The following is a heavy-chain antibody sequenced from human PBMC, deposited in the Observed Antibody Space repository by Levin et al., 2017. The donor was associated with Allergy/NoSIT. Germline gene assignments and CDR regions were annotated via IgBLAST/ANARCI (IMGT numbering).Heavy chain of an antibody. CDR3: ARGVRRGTGDAVDI. CDR1: GDSVSSNSAA. CDR2: TFYRSKWNN. D-gene: IGHD1-14*01. Sequence: TTSETLSLTCAISGDSVSSNSAAWNWIRQSPSRGLEWLGRTFYRSKWNNDYEISVKSRISINPDTSKNQFSLQLNSVTPEDTAVYYCARGVRRGTGDAVDIWGRGTMVTVSS. V-gene: IGHV6-1*01. J-gene: IGHJ3*02.